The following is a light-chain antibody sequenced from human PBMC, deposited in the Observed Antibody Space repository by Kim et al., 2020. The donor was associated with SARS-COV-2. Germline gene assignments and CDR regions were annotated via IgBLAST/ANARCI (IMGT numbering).Light chain of an antibody. J-gene: IGLJ1*01. CDR2: QDS. V-gene: IGLV3-1*01. CDR3: QAWDSSTGV. Sequence: VSPGQTASITCSGDKLGNRYACWFQQRPGQSPVLVIYQDSKRPSGIPERFSGSNSGNTATLTISGTQALDEADYYCQAWDSSTGVFGTGTKVTVL. CDR1: KLGNRY.